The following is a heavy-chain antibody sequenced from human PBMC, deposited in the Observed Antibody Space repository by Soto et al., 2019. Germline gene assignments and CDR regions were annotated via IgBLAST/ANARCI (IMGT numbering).Heavy chain of an antibody. V-gene: IGHV3-23*01. J-gene: IGHJ6*02. CDR3: AKVGYGDYYYYGMDV. CDR2: ISGSGGST. D-gene: IGHD4-17*01. Sequence: PGGSLRLSCAASGFTFSSYAMSWVRQAPWKGLEWVSAISGSGGSTYYADSVKGRFTISRDNSKNTLYLQMNSLRAEDTAVYYCAKVGYGDYYYYGMDVWGQGTTVTVSS. CDR1: GFTFSSYA.